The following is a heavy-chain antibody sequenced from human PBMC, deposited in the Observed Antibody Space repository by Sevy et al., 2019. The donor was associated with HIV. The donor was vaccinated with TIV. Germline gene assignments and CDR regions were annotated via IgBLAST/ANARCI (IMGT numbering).Heavy chain of an antibody. CDR2: ISGSGGST. CDR1: GFTFSSYA. D-gene: IGHD3-16*02. Sequence: GGSLRLSCAASGFTFSSYAMSWVRQAPGKGLEWVSAISGSGGSTYYADSVKGRFTISRDNSKNTLYLQMSSLRAEDTAVYYCAKEGSDVWGSYRPFDYWGQGTLVTVSS. CDR3: AKEGSDVWGSYRPFDY. J-gene: IGHJ4*02. V-gene: IGHV3-23*01.